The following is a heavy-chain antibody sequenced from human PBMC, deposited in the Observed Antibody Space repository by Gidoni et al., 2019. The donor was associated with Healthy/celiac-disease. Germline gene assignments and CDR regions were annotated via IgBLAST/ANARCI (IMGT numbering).Heavy chain of an antibody. CDR3: ARVGPRGDWYFDL. CDR2: ISSSGSTI. J-gene: IGHJ2*01. Sequence: QVQLVESGGGLVKPGGSLSLSCAASGFPLSDYYMSWLRQAPGKGLEWVSYISSSGSTIYYADSVKGRFTISRDNAKNSLYLQMNSLRAEDTAVYYCARVGPRGDWYFDLWGRGTLVTVSS. D-gene: IGHD3-10*01. CDR1: GFPLSDYY. V-gene: IGHV3-11*01.